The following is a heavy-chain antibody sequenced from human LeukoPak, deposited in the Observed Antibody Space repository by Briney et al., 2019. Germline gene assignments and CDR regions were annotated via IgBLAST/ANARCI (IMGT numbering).Heavy chain of an antibody. CDR3: ARHPVGRWGELSSTDY. CDR1: GDSISSSSYY. CDR2: FYYSVTT. Sequence: SETLSLTCTVSGDSISSSSYYWGWIRQPPGKGLEWIGSFYYSVTTYYNESLKSRVTLSVDTSKDVFSLKLSSVTAADTAVYYCARHPVGRWGELSSTDYWGQGTLVTVSS. J-gene: IGHJ4*02. V-gene: IGHV4-39*01. D-gene: IGHD3-16*02.